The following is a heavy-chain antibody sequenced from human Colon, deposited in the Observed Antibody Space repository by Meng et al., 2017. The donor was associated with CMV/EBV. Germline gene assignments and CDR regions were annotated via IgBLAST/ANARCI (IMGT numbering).Heavy chain of an antibody. J-gene: IGHJ5*02. CDR2: IYNGASST. V-gene: IGHV3-23*03. CDR1: GFTFGNYA. D-gene: IGHD1-7*01. CDR3: AKGPDGWNYFRWFDP. Sequence: GGSLRLSCAASGFTFGNYAMSWDRQAPGKGLEWVSVIYNGASSTYYADSVRGRFTISRDNSKNTLYLQMNSLRAEDTAVYYCAKGPDGWNYFRWFDPWGQGTQVTVSS.